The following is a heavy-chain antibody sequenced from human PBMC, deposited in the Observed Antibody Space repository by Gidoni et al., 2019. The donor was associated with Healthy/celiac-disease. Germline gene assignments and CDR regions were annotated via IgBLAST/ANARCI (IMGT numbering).Heavy chain of an antibody. D-gene: IGHD1-7*01. CDR1: GFTFRTAW. J-gene: IGHJ4*02. Sequence: EVQLVESGGGLVEPGGSLRLSCAASGFTFRTAWMSWVPQAPGKGLGWVGRSKSKTDGGTTDYAAPVKGRFTISRDESKNTLYLQMNSLKTEDTAVYYGTTDTNWNLHWGQGTLVTVSS. CDR2: SKSKTDGGTT. V-gene: IGHV3-15*01. CDR3: TTDTNWNLH.